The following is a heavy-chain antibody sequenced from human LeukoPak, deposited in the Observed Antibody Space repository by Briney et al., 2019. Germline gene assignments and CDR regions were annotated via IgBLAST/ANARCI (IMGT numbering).Heavy chain of an antibody. V-gene: IGHV1-46*01. D-gene: IGHD3-10*01. CDR2: INPSGGST. Sequence: GASVKVSCKASGYTFTSYYMHWVRQAPGQGLEWMGIINPSGGSTSYAQKFQGRVTMTRDMSTSTVYMELRSLRSDDTAVYYCARYYGSGSYNYYYYMDVWGKGTTVTVSS. CDR3: ARYYGSGSYNYYYYMDV. CDR1: GYTFTSYY. J-gene: IGHJ6*03.